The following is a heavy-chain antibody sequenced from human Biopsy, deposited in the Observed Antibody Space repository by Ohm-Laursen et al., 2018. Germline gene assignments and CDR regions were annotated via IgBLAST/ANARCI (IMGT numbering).Heavy chain of an antibody. V-gene: IGHV4-4*07. CDR1: GGSISSYY. CDR2: NYTSGST. CDR3: ARAAFGPFDS. J-gene: IGHJ4*02. D-gene: IGHD3-16*01. Sequence: TLSLTCTVSGGSISSYYWNWIRQPAGRGLEWIGRNYTSGSTNFNPSLKSRVTMSIDTSKNQFSLRLSSVTAADTAVYYCARAAFGPFDSWGQGALVTVSS.